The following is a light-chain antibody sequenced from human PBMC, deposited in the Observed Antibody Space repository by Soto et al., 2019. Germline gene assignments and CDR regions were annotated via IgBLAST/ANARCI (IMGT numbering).Light chain of an antibody. CDR3: QKCKVAPFT. CDR2: AAS. V-gene: IGKV1-27*01. J-gene: IGKJ4*01. Sequence: DIQLTQSPSFLSASIGDRVTITCRASQVIDNHLAWYQQKAGKAPKLLIYAASTLQSGVPSRFTGSGSGTDFTLTISSLQPEDAATYYCQKCKVAPFTFGGGTKVDIK. CDR1: QVIDNH.